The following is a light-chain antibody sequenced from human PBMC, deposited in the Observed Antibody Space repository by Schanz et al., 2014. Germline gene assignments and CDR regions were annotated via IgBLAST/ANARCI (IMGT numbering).Light chain of an antibody. CDR2: HAS. CDR3: QQYFDWPRT. Sequence: EIVLTQSPATLSLSPGERATLSCRASQGVSRSLAWYQQKPGQAPRLLIYHASRGATGIPDRFSGSGSGTEYTLTISSLQSEEFAVYYCQQYFDWPRTISQGT. J-gene: IGKJ1*01. V-gene: IGKV3D-15*01. CDR1: QGVSRS.